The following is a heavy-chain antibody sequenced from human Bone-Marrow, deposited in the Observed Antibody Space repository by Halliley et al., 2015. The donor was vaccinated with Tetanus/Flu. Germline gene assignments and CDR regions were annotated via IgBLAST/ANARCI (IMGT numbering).Heavy chain of an antibody. J-gene: IGHJ6*02. CDR1: GDSIDSAKW. V-gene: IGHV4-4*02. D-gene: IGHD3-16*01. CDR2: IYFSGTT. CDR3: ARVGDSGFGAHSNGLDV. Sequence: SLRLSCTVLGDSIDSAKWWHWVRQSPRKGLEWIGEIYFSGTTNYNPSLKTRASISFDKSKNQFSLNLTSVTAADTALYYCARVGDSGFGAHSNGLDVWGQGTPVTVTS.